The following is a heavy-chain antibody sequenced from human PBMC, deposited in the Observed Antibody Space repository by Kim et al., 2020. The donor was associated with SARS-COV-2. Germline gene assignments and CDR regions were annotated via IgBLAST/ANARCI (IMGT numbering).Heavy chain of an antibody. D-gene: IGHD6-6*01. Sequence: GGSLRLSCAAPGFTFSTYWMSWVRQTPGKGLEWVANIKADGSESFYMGSMKGRFTISRGNAKNSLYLQMDILRVEDTAVYYCARRMGGFAARTFDYWGQG. CDR2: IKADGSES. J-gene: IGHJ4*02. CDR1: GFTFSTYW. V-gene: IGHV3-7*03. CDR3: ARRMGGFAARTFDY.